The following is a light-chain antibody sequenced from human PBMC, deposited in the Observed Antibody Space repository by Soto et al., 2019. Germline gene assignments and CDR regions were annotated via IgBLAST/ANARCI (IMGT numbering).Light chain of an antibody. J-gene: IGLJ2*01. CDR3: AAWDDRMNVFV. CDR1: RSNIGNNA. CDR2: YDD. V-gene: IGLV1-36*01. Sequence: QSVLTQPPSVSEAPRQRVTISCSGSRSNIGNNAVSWYQQVPGKAPKLLVYYDDLVASGVSVRFSGSKSGTSASLAISGLQSEDEADYYCAAWDDRMNVFVFGGGTKGTVL.